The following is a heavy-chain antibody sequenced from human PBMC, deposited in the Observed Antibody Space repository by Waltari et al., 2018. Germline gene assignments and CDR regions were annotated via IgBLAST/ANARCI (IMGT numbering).Heavy chain of an antibody. CDR2: IHHSGST. V-gene: IGHV4-38-2*02. D-gene: IGHD3-9*01. CDR3: ARDGVTLTGTGTDY. J-gene: IGHJ4*02. CDR1: GYSINDGSS. Sequence: QVQLQESGPGLVKPSETLSLTCVVSGYSINDGSSWAWIRQAPGKGLEWSGNIHHSGSTYYNPSLKSRVTISVDTSKNQFSLKVRSVTAADTAVYYCARDGVTLTGTGTDYWGQGALVTVSS.